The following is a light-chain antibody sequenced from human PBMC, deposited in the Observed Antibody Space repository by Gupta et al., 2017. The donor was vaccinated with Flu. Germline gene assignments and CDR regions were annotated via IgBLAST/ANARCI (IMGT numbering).Light chain of an antibody. CDR3: ADSDDSRNGVV. V-gene: IGLV1-44*01. CDR2: INK. Sequence: QSVLTQPPSASGTPGQRVTIYCSGSSSNLGSNTVNWYQQRPASAPKLLIYINKQRPSGVPDRFSGSKSATSASFKTTGLQAEDEADDYCADSDDSRNGVVFGGGTKLTVL. CDR1: SSNLGSNT. J-gene: IGLJ2*01.